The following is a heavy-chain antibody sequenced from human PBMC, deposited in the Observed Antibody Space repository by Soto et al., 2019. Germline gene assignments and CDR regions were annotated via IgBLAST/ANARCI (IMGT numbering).Heavy chain of an antibody. CDR3: ARDSDYYGSDY. V-gene: IGHV1-3*01. D-gene: IGHD3-10*01. CDR1: GYTFTSYA. Sequence: ASVKVPCKASGYTFTSYAMHWVRQAPGQRLEWMGWINAGNGNTKYSQKFQGRVTITRDTSASTAYMELSSLRSEDTAVYYCARDSDYYGSDYWGQGTLVTVSS. CDR2: INAGNGNT. J-gene: IGHJ4*02.